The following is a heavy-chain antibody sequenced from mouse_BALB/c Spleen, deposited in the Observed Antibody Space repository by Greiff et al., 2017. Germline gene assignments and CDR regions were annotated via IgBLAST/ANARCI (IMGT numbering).Heavy chain of an antibody. V-gene: IGHV5-6-4*01. Sequence: EVKLVESGGGLVKPGGSLKLSCAASGFTFSSYTMSWVRQTPEKRLEWVATISSGGSYTYYPDSVKGRFTISRDNAKNTLYLQMSSLKSEDTAMYYCTRDGILDYWGQGTTLTVSS. CDR3: TRDGILDY. CDR2: ISSGGSYT. CDR1: GFTFSSYT. J-gene: IGHJ2*01. D-gene: IGHD4-1*01.